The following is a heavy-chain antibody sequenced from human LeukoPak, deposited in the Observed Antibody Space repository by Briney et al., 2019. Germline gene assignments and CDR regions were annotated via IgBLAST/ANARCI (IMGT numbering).Heavy chain of an antibody. CDR2: INSDGSNT. D-gene: IGHD7-27*01. CDR1: GFIFSNYW. Sequence: GGSLRLSCAASGFIFSNYWMHWVRQAPGKGLVWVSRINSDGSNTNYADSVKGRFTISRDNAKNTLYLQMNSLRAEDTAVYYCASGNKLGDWGQGTLVTVSS. CDR3: ASGNKLGD. J-gene: IGHJ4*02. V-gene: IGHV3-74*01.